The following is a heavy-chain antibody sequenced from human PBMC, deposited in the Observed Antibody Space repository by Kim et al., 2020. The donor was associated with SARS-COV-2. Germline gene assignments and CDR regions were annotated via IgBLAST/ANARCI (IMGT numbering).Heavy chain of an antibody. D-gene: IGHD3-3*01. Sequence: GGSLRLSCAASGFTFSSYWMHWVRQAPGKGLVWVSRINSDGSSTSYADPVKGLCTISRDNAKNTLYLQMNSLRAEDTAVYYCARLRFLGWFDPWGQGTLVTVSS. CDR2: INSDGSST. CDR1: GFTFSSYW. CDR3: ARLRFLGWFDP. J-gene: IGHJ5*02. V-gene: IGHV3-74*01.